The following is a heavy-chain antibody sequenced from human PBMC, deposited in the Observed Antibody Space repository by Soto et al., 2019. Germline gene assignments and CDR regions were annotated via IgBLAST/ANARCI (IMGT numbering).Heavy chain of an antibody. V-gene: IGHV1-69*06. CDR1: GGTFSSYA. Sequence: ASVKVSCEASGGTFSSYAISWVRQAPGQGLEWMGGIIPIFGTANYAQKFQGRVTITADKSTSTAYMELSSLRSEDTAVYYCAREAGSGSYYSSLYYGMDVWGQGTTVTVSS. D-gene: IGHD1-26*01. J-gene: IGHJ6*02. CDR3: AREAGSGSYYSSLYYGMDV. CDR2: IIPIFGTA.